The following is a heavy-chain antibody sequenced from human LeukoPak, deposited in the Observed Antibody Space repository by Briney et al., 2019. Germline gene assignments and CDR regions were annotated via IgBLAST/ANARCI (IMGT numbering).Heavy chain of an antibody. CDR1: GFTFSRYW. CDR3: ARDQDGVGATIDF. Sequence: GGSLRLSCAASGFTFSRYWMQWVRQAPGKGLVWVARINSDASGTTYADSVKGRFIISRDNARNTLSLQMNSLTAEDTALYYCARDQDGVGATIDFWGQGTLVIVSS. CDR2: INSDASGT. J-gene: IGHJ4*02. D-gene: IGHD1-26*01. V-gene: IGHV3-74*03.